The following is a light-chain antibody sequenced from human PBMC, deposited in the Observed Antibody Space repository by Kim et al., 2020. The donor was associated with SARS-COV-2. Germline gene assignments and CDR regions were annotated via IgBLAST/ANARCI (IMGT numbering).Light chain of an antibody. CDR3: QQRSDWPLT. CDR1: QSVGTS. J-gene: IGKJ4*01. CDR2: DAS. Sequence: EIVLTQSPATLSLSPGERAPLSCRASQSVGTSLVWYQQKVGQAPRLLIYDASKRATDIPAKFSGSGSGTDFTLTISSLESEDFAVYYCQQRSDWPLTFGGGTKVDIK. V-gene: IGKV3-11*01.